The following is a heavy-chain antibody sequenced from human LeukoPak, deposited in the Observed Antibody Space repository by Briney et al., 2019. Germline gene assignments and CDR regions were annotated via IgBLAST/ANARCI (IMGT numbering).Heavy chain of an antibody. D-gene: IGHD3-16*01. J-gene: IGHJ4*02. CDR2: LRGDGET. Sequence: GGSLRLSCVASGFIFRDYAMSWVRQALAGGLEWVSSLRGDGETFYTDSVKGRFTLSRDHSRNTVYLQLSNLRVEDTAVYYCAKASWVSSADAVLWGQGTLVTVS. CDR3: AKASWVSSADAVL. CDR1: GFIFRDYA. V-gene: IGHV3-23*01.